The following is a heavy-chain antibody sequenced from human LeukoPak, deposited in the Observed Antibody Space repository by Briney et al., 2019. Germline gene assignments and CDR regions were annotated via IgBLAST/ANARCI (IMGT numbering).Heavy chain of an antibody. D-gene: IGHD6-19*01. V-gene: IGHV4-4*02. J-gene: IGHJ3*02. Sequence: SGTLSLTCAVSGGSITSDNWWTWVRQPPGKGLEWIGAIYHSGSTDYNPSLKSRVTISVDKSKNQFSLKLSSVTAADTAVYYCARVTEAVADAFDIWGQGTMVTVSS. CDR1: GGSITSDNW. CDR3: ARVTEAVADAFDI. CDR2: IYHSGST.